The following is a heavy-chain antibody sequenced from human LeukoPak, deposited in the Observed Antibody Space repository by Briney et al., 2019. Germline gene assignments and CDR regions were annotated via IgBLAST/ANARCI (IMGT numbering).Heavy chain of an antibody. D-gene: IGHD3-10*01. J-gene: IGHJ4*02. CDR1: GYTFTGYY. CDR3: ARDWYYGSGRDLGH. V-gene: IGHV1-2*02. Sequence: VASVKVSCKASGYTFTGYYMHWARQAPGQGLEWMGWINPNSGGTNYAQKFQGRVTMTRDTSISTAYMELSRLRSDDTAVYYCARDWYYGSGRDLGHWGQGTLVTVSS. CDR2: INPNSGGT.